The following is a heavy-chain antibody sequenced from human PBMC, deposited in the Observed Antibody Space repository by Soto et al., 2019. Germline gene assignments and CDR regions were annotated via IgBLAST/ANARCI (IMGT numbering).Heavy chain of an antibody. J-gene: IGHJ3*02. D-gene: IGHD3-22*01. V-gene: IGHV3-64D*06. CDR2: ISSNGGST. Sequence: AGSHRQSGSACGFTFISCAMNWVRKAPGKGLEYVSVISSNGGSTYHADSVKGRFTISRDNSKNTLYLQMSSLRAEDTAVYYCVKGVKGSTLIPYYYDSSGYYYDASNIWVQGTKATVSS. CDR3: VKGVKGSTLIPYYYDSSGYYYDASNI. CDR1: GFTFISCA.